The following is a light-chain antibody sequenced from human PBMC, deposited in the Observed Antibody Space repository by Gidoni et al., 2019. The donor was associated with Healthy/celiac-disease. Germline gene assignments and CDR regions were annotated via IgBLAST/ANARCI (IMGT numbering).Light chain of an antibody. CDR1: QSISSY. CDR3: QQSYSTPWR. V-gene: IGKV1-39*01. J-gene: IGKJ1*01. Sequence: IQMTQSPSSLSASVGDRVTITCRASQSISSYLNWYQQKPGKAPKLLIYAASSLQSGVPSRFSGSGSGTDFTLTISSLQPEDFATYYCQQSYSTPWRFGQXTKVEIK. CDR2: AAS.